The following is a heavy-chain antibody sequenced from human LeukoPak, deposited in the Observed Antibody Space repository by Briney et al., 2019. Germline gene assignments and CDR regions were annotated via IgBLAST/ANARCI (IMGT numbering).Heavy chain of an antibody. J-gene: IGHJ4*02. CDR3: ARGSSGFLDY. V-gene: IGHV4-61*02. Sequence: SQTLSLTCTVSGGSISSGSYYWSWIRQPAGKGLEWIVRIYTSGSTNYNPSLKSRVTISVDTSKNQFSLKLSSVTAADTAVYYCARGSSGFLDYWGQGTLVTVSS. CDR2: IYTSGST. D-gene: IGHD6-19*01. CDR1: GGSISSGSYY.